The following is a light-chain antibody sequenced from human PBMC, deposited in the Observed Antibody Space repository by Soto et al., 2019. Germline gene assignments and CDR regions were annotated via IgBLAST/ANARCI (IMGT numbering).Light chain of an antibody. J-gene: IGKJ1*01. CDR1: QSINNKY. Sequence: EIVLTQSKGTLSLSPGERATLSCRASQSINNKYLAWYQQEPGQTPRLLIHGVSIRATGIPDRFSGSGSGTDFTLTISRLGPEDFAVYYCQLYSGAPWTFGQGTKVEI. V-gene: IGKV3-20*01. CDR2: GVS. CDR3: QLYSGAPWT.